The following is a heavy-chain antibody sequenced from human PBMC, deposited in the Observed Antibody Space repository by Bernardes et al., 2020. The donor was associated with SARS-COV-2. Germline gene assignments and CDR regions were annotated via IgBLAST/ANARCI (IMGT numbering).Heavy chain of an antibody. Sequence: ASVKVSCKASGYTFTSYGISWVRQAPGQGLEWMGWISAYNGNTNYAQKLQGRVTMTTDTSTSTAYMELRSLRSDDTPVYYCARDTGPAILRWTGYYYGMDVWGQGTTVTVSS. V-gene: IGHV1-18*01. D-gene: IGHD4-17*01. CDR3: ARDTGPAILRWTGYYYGMDV. CDR1: GYTFTSYG. J-gene: IGHJ6*02. CDR2: ISAYNGNT.